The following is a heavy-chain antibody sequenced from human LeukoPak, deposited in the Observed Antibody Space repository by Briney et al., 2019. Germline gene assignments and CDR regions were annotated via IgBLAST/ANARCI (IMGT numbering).Heavy chain of an antibody. Sequence: ASVKVSCKASGYTFTDYFLHWVRQAPGQGLEWMGWINPNSGSTSYAQKFQGRVTMTRDTSITTAYMELSSLTSDDTAMYYCARDGEGWATVTTDYYYGMDVWGQGTIVTVSS. CDR3: ARDGEGWATVTTDYYYGMDV. V-gene: IGHV1-2*02. CDR1: GYTFTDYF. D-gene: IGHD4-17*01. J-gene: IGHJ6*02. CDR2: INPNSGST.